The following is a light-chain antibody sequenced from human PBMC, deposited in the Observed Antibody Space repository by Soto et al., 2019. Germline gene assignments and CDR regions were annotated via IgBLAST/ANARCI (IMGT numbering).Light chain of an antibody. V-gene: IGKV3D-15*01. J-gene: IGKJ5*01. CDR3: QQYKNWPPIT. CDR1: QSVSSY. CDR2: DAS. Sequence: IVLTQSPGTLSFSPGERATLSCRASQSVSSYLVWYQQKPGQAPRLLIYDASNRATGIPARFSGSGSGTEFTLTISSLQSEDFAVYCCQQYKNWPPITFGQGTRLEIK.